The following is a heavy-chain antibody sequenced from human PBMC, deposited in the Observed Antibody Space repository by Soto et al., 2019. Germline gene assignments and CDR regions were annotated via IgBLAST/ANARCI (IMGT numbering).Heavy chain of an antibody. J-gene: IGHJ6*02. CDR3: ARGGPHQLIYYYYGMDV. CDR1: GFTFTSYG. D-gene: IGHD2-8*01. Sequence: GGSLRLSCAASGFTFTSYGIHWVRQAPGKGLEWVAVIWYDGSNKYYADSVKGRFTISRDNSKNTLYLQMNSLRAEDTAVYYCARGGPHQLIYYYYGMDVWGQGTTVTVSS. CDR2: IWYDGSNK. V-gene: IGHV3-33*08.